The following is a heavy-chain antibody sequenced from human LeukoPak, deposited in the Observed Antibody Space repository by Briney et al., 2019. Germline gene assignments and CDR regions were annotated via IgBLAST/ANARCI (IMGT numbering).Heavy chain of an antibody. J-gene: IGHJ1*01. D-gene: IGHD4-23*01. CDR2: IKSKTNGETT. CDR3: TTEDYGGNFGYLQH. CDR1: GFTFNNVW. V-gene: IGHV3-15*07. Sequence: GGSLRLSCAASGFTFNNVWMNWVRQAPGKGLEWVGHIKSKTNGETTDYAAPVKGRFTISRDDSKNTLYLQMNSLKTEDTAVYYCTTEDYGGNFGYLQHWGQGTLVTVSS.